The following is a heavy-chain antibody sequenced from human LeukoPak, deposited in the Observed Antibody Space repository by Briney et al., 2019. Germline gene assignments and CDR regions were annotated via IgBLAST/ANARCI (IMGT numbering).Heavy chain of an antibody. V-gene: IGHV3-66*01. CDR2: IYNGGST. J-gene: IGHJ4*02. Sequence: PGGSLRLSCAAFGFSVSSNYMAWVRQAPGKGLEWVSVIYNGGSTKYGDSVQDRFTISRDKSKNTLHLQMNSLRAEDTALYYCARASRWLAFDDWGQGALVTVSA. CDR3: ARASRWLAFDD. CDR1: GFSVSSNY. D-gene: IGHD6-19*01.